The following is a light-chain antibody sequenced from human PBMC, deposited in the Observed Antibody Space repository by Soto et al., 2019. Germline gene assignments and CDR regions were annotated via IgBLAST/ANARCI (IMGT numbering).Light chain of an antibody. CDR2: DVT. J-gene: IGLJ2*01. CDR3: GSYAGTKNFVV. CDR1: SSDIGVYDY. Sequence: QSALTQPPSASGSPGQSVTISCTGTSSDIGVYDYVSWYQRHPGKAPKLVIYDVTKRPSGVPDRFSGPKSGNTASLTVSGLQAEDEADYFCGSYAGTKNFVVFGGGTKLTVL. V-gene: IGLV2-8*01.